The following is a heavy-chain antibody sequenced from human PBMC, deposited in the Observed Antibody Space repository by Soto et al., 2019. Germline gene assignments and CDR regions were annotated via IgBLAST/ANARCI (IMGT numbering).Heavy chain of an antibody. CDR1: GCSINSRSYY. J-gene: IGHJ4*02. D-gene: IGHD2-21*02. V-gene: IGHV4-39*01. CDR2: IYYSGST. CDR3: ARQRTSVVTQAYFDD. Sequence: SETLSLTCPVSGCSINSRSYYWGWIRQSPGKGLEWIGSIYYSGSTYYNPSLKSRVAMSVDTSKNQFSLKLRSVSAADTAVYYCARQRTSVVTQAYFDDWGQGSLVTVSS.